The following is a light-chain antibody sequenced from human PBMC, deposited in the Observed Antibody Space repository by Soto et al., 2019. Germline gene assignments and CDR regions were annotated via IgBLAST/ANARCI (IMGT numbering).Light chain of an antibody. Sequence: QSVLTQPPSASGTPGQRVTISCSGSSSNIGTNTVNWYQQLPGTAPTLLIYTNDQRPSVVPDRFSGSKSGTSASLAISGLQSEDEADYYCASWDGSLNAVLFGGGTKLTVL. V-gene: IGLV1-44*01. CDR3: ASWDGSLNAVL. CDR2: TND. CDR1: SSNIGTNT. J-gene: IGLJ2*01.